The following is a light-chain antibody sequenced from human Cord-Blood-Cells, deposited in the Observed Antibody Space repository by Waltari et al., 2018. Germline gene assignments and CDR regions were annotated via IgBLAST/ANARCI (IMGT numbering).Light chain of an antibody. CDR1: RSNLGSNY. CDR2: RNN. J-gene: IGLJ3*02. CDR3: AAWDDSLSGWV. Sequence: QSVLTQPPSASGTPGQRVTISCSGSRSNLGSNYVYWYQQLPGTAPKLLIYRNNQRPSGVPDRFSGSKSGTSASLAISGLRSKDEADYYCAAWDDSLSGWVFGGGTKLTVL. V-gene: IGLV1-47*01.